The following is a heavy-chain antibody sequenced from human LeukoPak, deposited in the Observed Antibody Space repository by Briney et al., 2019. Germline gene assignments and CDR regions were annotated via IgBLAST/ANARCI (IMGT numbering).Heavy chain of an antibody. CDR3: ARQEYCSGGSCYTWFDP. Sequence: GASLQISCKGSGYSINNYWIGWVRQMPGKGLEWMGIIYPADSDIRYSPSFQGQVTISADKSISTAYLQWSSLKASDTAMYYCARQEYCSGGSCYTWFDPWGQGTLVIISS. D-gene: IGHD2-15*01. CDR2: IYPADSDI. J-gene: IGHJ5*02. V-gene: IGHV5-51*01. CDR1: GYSINNYW.